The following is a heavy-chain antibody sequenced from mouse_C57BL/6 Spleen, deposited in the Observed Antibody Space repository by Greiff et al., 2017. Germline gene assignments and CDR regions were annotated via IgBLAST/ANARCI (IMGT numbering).Heavy chain of an antibody. CDR3: APHYYGSSPFDY. CDR2: IDPSDSYT. J-gene: IGHJ2*01. V-gene: IGHV1-59*01. CDR1: GYTFTSYW. D-gene: IGHD1-1*01. Sequence: QVQLQQPGAELVRPGTSVKLSCKASGYTFTSYWMHWVKQRPGQGLEWIGVIDPSDSYTNYNQKFKGKATLTVDTSSSTAYMQLSSLTSEDSAVYYCAPHYYGSSPFDYWGQGTTLTVSS.